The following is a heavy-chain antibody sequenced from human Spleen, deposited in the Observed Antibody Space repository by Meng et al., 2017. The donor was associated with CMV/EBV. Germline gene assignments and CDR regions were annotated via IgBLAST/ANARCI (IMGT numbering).Heavy chain of an antibody. V-gene: IGHV4-39*07. CDR2: IYYSGST. CDR3: ARGSFMAAPSN. Sequence: SETLSRTCTVAGGSISSSSYYWGWIRQAPGKGLEWIGSIYYSGSTYYNPSLKCRVTISVDTSKNQFSLKLSSVTAADTAVYYCARGSFMAAPSNWGQGTLVTVSS. J-gene: IGHJ4*02. CDR1: GGSISSSSYY. D-gene: IGHD3-10*01.